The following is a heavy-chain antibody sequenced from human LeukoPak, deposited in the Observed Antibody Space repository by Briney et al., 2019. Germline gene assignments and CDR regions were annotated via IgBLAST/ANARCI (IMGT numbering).Heavy chain of an antibody. D-gene: IGHD5-24*01. CDR1: GYTFRDYY. Sequence: ASVKVSCKASGYTFRDYYMHWVRQAPGQGPEWMGWINPNSGGTNYAQKFQGRVTMTRDTSINTAYVEVGRLRSDDTAVYYCARDPSSRGNFDHWGQGTLVTVSS. CDR2: INPNSGGT. J-gene: IGHJ4*02. CDR3: ARDPSSRGNFDH. V-gene: IGHV1-2*02.